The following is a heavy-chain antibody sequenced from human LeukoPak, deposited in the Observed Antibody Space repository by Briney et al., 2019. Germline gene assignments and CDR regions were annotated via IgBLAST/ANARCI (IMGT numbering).Heavy chain of an antibody. CDR2: IYYSGST. D-gene: IGHD6-19*01. CDR3: ASLGHSSGWYPDY. J-gene: IGHJ4*02. CDR1: GGSISSYY. V-gene: IGHV4-59*01. Sequence: SETLSLTCTVSGGSISSYYWSWIRQPPGKGLEWIGYIYYSGSTNYNPSLKSRVTISVDTSKYQFSLKLSSVTAADTAVYYCASLGHSSGWYPDYWGQGTLVTVSS.